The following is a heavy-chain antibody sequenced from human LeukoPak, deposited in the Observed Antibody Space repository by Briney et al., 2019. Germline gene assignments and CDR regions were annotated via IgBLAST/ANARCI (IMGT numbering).Heavy chain of an antibody. J-gene: IGHJ4*02. D-gene: IGHD5-18*01. CDR1: GGSISSGSYY. Sequence: SQTLSLTCTVSGGSISSGSYYWSWIRQPAGKGLEWIGRIYTSGSTNYNPSLKSRVTISVDTSKNQFSLKLSSVTAADTAVYYCARGGVTCGYSYGCYGDFDYWGQGTLVTVSS. CDR2: IYTSGST. CDR3: ARGGVTCGYSYGCYGDFDY. V-gene: IGHV4-61*02.